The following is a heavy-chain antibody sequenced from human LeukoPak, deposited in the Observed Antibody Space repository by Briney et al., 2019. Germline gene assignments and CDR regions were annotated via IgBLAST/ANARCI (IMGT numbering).Heavy chain of an antibody. J-gene: IGHJ3*02. D-gene: IGHD1-26*01. CDR2: IHYSGST. Sequence: PSETLCLTCTVSGGSISSYYWSWIRQPPGKGLEWIWYIHYSGSTNYNPSPKSRVTISVDTSKNQFSLKLSSVTAADTAVYYCARDGMTYDAFDIWGQGTMVTVSS. CDR3: ARDGMTYDAFDI. V-gene: IGHV4-59*13. CDR1: GGSISSYY.